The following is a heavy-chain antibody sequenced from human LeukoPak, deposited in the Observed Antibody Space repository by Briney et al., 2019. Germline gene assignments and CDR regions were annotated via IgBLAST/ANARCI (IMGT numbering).Heavy chain of an antibody. CDR3: AKYSYGYSSSLDD. V-gene: IGHV4-59*08. CDR1: GDSISSNY. CDR2: IYYSGSP. D-gene: IGHD5-18*01. J-gene: IGHJ4*02. Sequence: SETLSLTCTVSGDSISSNYWSWIRQPPGKGLECIGYIYYSGSPNYNPSLKSRVTISVDTSKNQFSLKLRSVTAADTAVYYCAKYSYGYSSSLDDWGQGTLVTVSS.